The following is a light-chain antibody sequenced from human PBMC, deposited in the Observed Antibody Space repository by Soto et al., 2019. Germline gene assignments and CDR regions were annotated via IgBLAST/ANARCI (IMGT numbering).Light chain of an antibody. CDR2: GNS. V-gene: IGLV1-40*01. J-gene: IGLJ3*02. CDR1: RFNIGAGYD. CDR3: QSYDSSLSGFWV. Sequence: QSVLTQPPSVSGAPGQRVTISCTGSRFNIGAGYDVHWYQQLPGTAPKLLIYGNSNRPSGVPDRFSGSKSGTSASLAITGLQAEDEADYYCQSYDSSLSGFWVFGGGTKVTVL.